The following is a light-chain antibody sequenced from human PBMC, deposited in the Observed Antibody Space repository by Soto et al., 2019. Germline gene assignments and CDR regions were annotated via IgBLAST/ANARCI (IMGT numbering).Light chain of an antibody. CDR1: QSVSSSY. V-gene: IGKV3D-20*01. J-gene: IGKJ2*01. CDR2: DAS. Sequence: EIVLTQSPATLSSSPGERATLSCGASQSVSSSYLAWYQQKPGLAPRLLIYDASSRATGIPDRFSGSGSGTDFTLSISRLEPEDFAVYYCQHYGSSPYTLGQGNKLDIK. CDR3: QHYGSSPYT.